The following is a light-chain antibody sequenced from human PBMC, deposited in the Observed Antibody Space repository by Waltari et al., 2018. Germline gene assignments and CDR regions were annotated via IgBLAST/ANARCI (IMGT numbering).Light chain of an antibody. CDR3: QSDDDNNVI. J-gene: IGLJ2*01. Sequence: NFMLTQPHSVSESPGKTMTISCTRTSGRIATNHVQWYQQRPGGAPTTIIYEDKERPSGVPDRFSGSIDKSSNSASLTISELKPEDEADYYCQSDDDNNVIFGGGTKLTVL. CDR1: SGRIATNH. V-gene: IGLV6-57*04. CDR2: EDK.